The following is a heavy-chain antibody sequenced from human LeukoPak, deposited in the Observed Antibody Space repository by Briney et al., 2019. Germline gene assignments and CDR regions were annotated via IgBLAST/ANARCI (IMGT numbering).Heavy chain of an antibody. CDR2: ISFDGTTK. CDR3: AREGLYSSSPYFDY. J-gene: IGHJ4*02. D-gene: IGHD6-13*01. CDR1: GFTFGDYT. Sequence: GGSLRLSCAASGFTFGDYTMHWVRQAPGKGLEWVAVISFDGTTKYYADSVKGRFTISRDNSKNTLFLLMNSLRAEDTAVYYCAREGLYSSSPYFDYWGQGTLVTVSS. V-gene: IGHV3-30-3*01.